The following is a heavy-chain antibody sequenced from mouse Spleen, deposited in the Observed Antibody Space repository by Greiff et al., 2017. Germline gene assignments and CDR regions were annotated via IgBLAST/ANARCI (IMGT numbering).Heavy chain of an antibody. CDR3: ARASWLLGAMDY. CDR1: GFTFSDYY. V-gene: IGHV5-4*02. D-gene: IGHD2-3*01. CDR2: ISDGGSYT. J-gene: IGHJ4*01. Sequence: DVKLQESGGGLVKPGGSLKLSCAASGFTFSDYYMYWVRQTPEKRLEWVATISDGGSYTYYPDSVKGRFTISRDNAKNNLYLQMSSLKSEDTAMYYCARASWLLGAMDYWGQGTSVTVSS.